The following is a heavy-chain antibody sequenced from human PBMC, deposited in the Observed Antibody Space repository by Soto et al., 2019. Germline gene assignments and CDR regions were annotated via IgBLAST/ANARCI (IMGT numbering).Heavy chain of an antibody. J-gene: IGHJ5*02. Sequence: GGSGKFSCKASVSTFTSYCIHWVRHAPVQRLEWMGWINAANGDTKYSPKFQGRVTITRDTSASTAYMELSSLRSEDTAVYYCVRRHVSATGIDWFDPWGQGTLVTVSS. CDR2: INAANGDT. CDR3: VRRHVSATGIDWFDP. V-gene: IGHV1-3*01. D-gene: IGHD6-13*01. CDR1: VSTFTSYC.